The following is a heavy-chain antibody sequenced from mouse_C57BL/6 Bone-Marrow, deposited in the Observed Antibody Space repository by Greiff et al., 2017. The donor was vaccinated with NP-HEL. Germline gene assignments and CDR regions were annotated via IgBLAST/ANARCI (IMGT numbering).Heavy chain of an antibody. V-gene: IGHV1-19*01. CDR3: ARRTTVVDY. CDR1: GYTFTDYY. J-gene: IGHJ2*01. D-gene: IGHD1-1*01. Sequence: EVQLRQSGPVLVKPGASVKMSCKASGYTFTDYYMNWVKQSHGKSLEWIGVINPYNGGTSYNQKFKGKATLTVDKSSSTAYMELNSLTSEDSAVYYCARRTTVVDYWGQGTTLTVSS. CDR2: INPYNGGT.